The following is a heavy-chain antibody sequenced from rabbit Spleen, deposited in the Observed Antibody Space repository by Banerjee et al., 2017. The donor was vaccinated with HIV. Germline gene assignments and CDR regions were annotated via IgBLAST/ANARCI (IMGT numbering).Heavy chain of an antibody. CDR3: ARDGAGGSYFAL. Sequence: QSLEESGGDLVKPGASLTLTCTASGLDFSSTYYMCWVRQAPGKGLEWIGCIATGSSASTYYASWAKGRFTISKTSSTTVTLQMTSLTAADTATYFCARDGAGGSYFALWGPGTLVTVS. V-gene: IGHV1S40*01. D-gene: IGHD8-1*01. CDR2: IATGSSAST. CDR1: GLDFSSTYY. J-gene: IGHJ4*01.